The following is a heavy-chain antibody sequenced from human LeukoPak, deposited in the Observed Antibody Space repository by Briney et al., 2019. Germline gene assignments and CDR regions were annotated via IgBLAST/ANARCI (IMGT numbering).Heavy chain of an antibody. CDR3: ARVPVLRYCSSTSCFNPGGGAFDI. CDR2: IIPIFGTA. J-gene: IGHJ3*02. V-gene: IGHV1-69*06. Sequence: ASVKVSCKASGGTFSSYAISWVRQAPGQGLEWMGGIIPIFGTANYAQKFQGRVTITADKSTSTAYMELSSLRSEDTAVYYCARVPVLRYCSSTSCFNPGGGAFDIWGQGTMVTVSS. D-gene: IGHD2-2*01. CDR1: GGTFSSYA.